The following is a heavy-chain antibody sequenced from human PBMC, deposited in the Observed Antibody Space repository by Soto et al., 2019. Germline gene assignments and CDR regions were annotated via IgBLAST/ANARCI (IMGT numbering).Heavy chain of an antibody. CDR3: ARLGSPFLGYYYMDV. CDR1: GGSISSYY. J-gene: IGHJ6*03. CDR2: IYYSGST. V-gene: IGHV4-59*08. D-gene: IGHD3-3*02. Sequence: PSETLSLTCTVSGGSISSYYWSWIRQPPGKGLEWIGYIYYSGSTNYNPSLKSRVTISVDTSKNQFSLKLSSVTAADTAVYYCARLGSPFLGYYYMDVWGKGTTVTVSS.